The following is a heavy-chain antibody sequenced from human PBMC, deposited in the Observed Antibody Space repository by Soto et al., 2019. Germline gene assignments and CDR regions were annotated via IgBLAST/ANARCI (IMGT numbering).Heavy chain of an antibody. CDR2: IRSRANNFAT. CDR3: ARGERAGIGDYYYHGWGG. V-gene: IGHV3-73*01. J-gene: IGHJ6*02. CDR1: GFIFSGSA. Sequence: GGSLRLSCAASGFIFSGSAIHWVRQASGKGLEWVGRIRSRANNFATSSAASVKGRFTFSRDDSKNTAYLQMNTLKPEDTAVYYCARGERAGIGDYYYHGWGGWGQGTTGAVSS. D-gene: IGHD6-19*01.